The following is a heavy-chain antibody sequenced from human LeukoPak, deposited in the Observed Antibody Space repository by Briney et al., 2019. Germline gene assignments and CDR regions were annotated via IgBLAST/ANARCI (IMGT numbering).Heavy chain of an antibody. CDR3: ARGYNLYYYCMDV. V-gene: IGHV1-2*02. CDR1: GYTFSDYY. J-gene: IGHJ6*03. D-gene: IGHD1-14*01. Sequence: ASVKLSCKASGYTFSDYYIHWVRQAPGQGLEWMGWIKPNSGGTNYAQKFQGRVTMTRDTSISTTYMELTRLRSDDAAVYYCARGYNLYYYCMDVWGKGTTVTISS. CDR2: IKPNSGGT.